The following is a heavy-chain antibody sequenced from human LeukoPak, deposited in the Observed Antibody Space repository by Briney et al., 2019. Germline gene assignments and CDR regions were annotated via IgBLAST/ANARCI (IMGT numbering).Heavy chain of an antibody. Sequence: GASVKVSCKAAVYTFTSYTMHWVRQAPGQRLEWMGWINTGNGNTKYSQECQGRVTITRDTSASTDYTELSSLRSEDMAVYYCARGAKFISYGPGTYYTSLPFDPWGQGTLVTVSS. J-gene: IGHJ5*02. V-gene: IGHV1-3*03. CDR3: ARGAKFISYGPGTYYTSLPFDP. CDR1: VYTFTSYT. D-gene: IGHD3-10*01. CDR2: INTGNGNT.